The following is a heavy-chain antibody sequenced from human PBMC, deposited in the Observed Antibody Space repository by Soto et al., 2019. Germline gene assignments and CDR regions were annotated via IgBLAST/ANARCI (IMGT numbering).Heavy chain of an antibody. D-gene: IGHD2-2*01. CDR3: ARGGHIVVVPAAMHGDY. V-gene: IGHV1-2*04. CDR1: GYTFTGYY. Sequence: ASVKVSCKASGYTFTGYYMHWVRQAPGQGLEWMGWINPNSGGTNYAQKFQGWVTMTRDTSISTAYMELSRLRSDDTAVYYCARGGHIVVVPAAMHGDYWGQGTLVTVAS. J-gene: IGHJ4*02. CDR2: INPNSGGT.